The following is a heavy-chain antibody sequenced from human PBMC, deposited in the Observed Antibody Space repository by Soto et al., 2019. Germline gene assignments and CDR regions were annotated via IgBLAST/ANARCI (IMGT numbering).Heavy chain of an antibody. CDR1: GGSISSYY. J-gene: IGHJ6*02. V-gene: IGHV4-59*01. CDR2: IYYSGST. D-gene: IGHD6-13*01. Sequence: QVQLQESGPGLVKPSETLSLTCTVSGGSISSYYWSWIRQPPGKGLEWIGYIYYSGSTNYNPSLKSPFTISVDKFKNPFSLKLSSVTAADKAVYYCAALSLAAAGTYYGMDVWGQGTTVTVSS. CDR3: AALSLAAAGTYYGMDV.